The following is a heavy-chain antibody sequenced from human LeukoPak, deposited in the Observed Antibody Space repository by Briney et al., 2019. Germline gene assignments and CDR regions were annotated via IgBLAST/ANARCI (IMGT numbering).Heavy chain of an antibody. Sequence: ASETLSLTCAVYGGSFSGYYWSRIRQPPGKGLEWIGEINHSGSTNYNPSLKSRVTISVDTSKNQFSLKLSSVTAADTAVYYCARGRPDIVVVPAAIYYWGQGTLVTVSS. D-gene: IGHD2-2*01. CDR1: GGSFSGYY. J-gene: IGHJ4*02. V-gene: IGHV4-34*01. CDR3: ARGRPDIVVVPAAIYY. CDR2: INHSGST.